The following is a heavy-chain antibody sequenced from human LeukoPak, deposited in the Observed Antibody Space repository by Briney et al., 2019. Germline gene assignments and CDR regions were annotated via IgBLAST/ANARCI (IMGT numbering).Heavy chain of an antibody. J-gene: IGHJ4*02. CDR2: IYYSGST. D-gene: IGHD4-23*01. CDR3: ARGRTTVVTTLDY. CDR1: GGSISSYY. Sequence: SETLSLTCTVSGGSISSYYWSWIRQPPGKGLEWIGYIYYSGSTNYNPSLKSRVTISVDTSQNQFSLKLSSVTAADTAVYYCARGRTTVVTTLDYWGQGTLVTVSS. V-gene: IGHV4-59*01.